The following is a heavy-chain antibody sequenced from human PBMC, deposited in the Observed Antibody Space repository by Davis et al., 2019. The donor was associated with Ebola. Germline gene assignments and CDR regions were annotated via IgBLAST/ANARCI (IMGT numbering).Heavy chain of an antibody. CDR2: ISSSSSYI. Sequence: GGSLRLSCAASGFTFSSYSMNWVRQAPGKGLEWVSSISSSSSYIYYADSVKGRFTISRDNAKNSLYLQMNSLRAEDTAVYYCARAAEDGYNWFDPWGQGTLVTVSS. CDR1: GFTFSSYS. V-gene: IGHV3-21*01. D-gene: IGHD5-24*01. CDR3: ARAAEDGYNWFDP. J-gene: IGHJ5*02.